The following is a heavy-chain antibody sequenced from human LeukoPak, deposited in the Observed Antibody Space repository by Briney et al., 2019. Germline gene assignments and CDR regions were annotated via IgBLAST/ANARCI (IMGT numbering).Heavy chain of an antibody. CDR2: IYYSGST. CDR3: ARLKGIRYFDWLPPNQNWFDP. V-gene: IGHV4-39*01. J-gene: IGHJ5*02. D-gene: IGHD3-9*01. CDR1: GGSISSSSYY. Sequence: SETLSLTCTVSGGSISSSSYYWGWIRQPPGKGPEWIGSIYYSGSTYYNPSLKSRVTISVDTSKNQFSLKLSSVTAADTAVYYCARLKGIRYFDWLPPNQNWFDPWGQGTLVTVSS.